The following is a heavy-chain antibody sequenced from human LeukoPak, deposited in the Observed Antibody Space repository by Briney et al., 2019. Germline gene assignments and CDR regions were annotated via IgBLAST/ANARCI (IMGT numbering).Heavy chain of an antibody. CDR2: IYYSGST. CDR1: GGSISSSSYY. CDR3: ARGQGPLEYFQH. J-gene: IGHJ1*01. V-gene: IGHV4-39*07. Sequence: SETLSLTCTVSGGSISSSSYYWGWIRQPPGKGLEWIGSIYYSGSTYYNPSLKSRVTISVDTSKNQFSLKLSSVTAADTAVYYCARGQGPLEYFQHWGQGTLVTVSS.